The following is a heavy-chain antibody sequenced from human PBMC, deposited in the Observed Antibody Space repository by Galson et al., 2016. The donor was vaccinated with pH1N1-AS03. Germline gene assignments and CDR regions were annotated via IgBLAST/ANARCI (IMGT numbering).Heavy chain of an antibody. CDR1: GFSLTTDKMC. Sequence: PALVKPTQTLTLTCTFSGFSLTTDKMCVTWIRQPPGKALEWLARIDWDDDEYYSRSLRTRLTISKDTSKNQVVLTMTNMDPADTGAYFCALSPDDYFYSLGMDVWGQGTTVTVS. J-gene: IGHJ6*02. CDR2: IDWDDDE. V-gene: IGHV2-70*11. CDR3: ALSPDDYFYSLGMDV.